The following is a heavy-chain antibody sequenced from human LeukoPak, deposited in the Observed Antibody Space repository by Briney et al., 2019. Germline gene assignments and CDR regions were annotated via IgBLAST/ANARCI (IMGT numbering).Heavy chain of an antibody. Sequence: PSETLSLTCAVYGGSFSGYYWSWIRQPPGKGLEWIGEINHSGSTNYNPSLKSRVTISVDTSKNQFSLKLSSVTAADTAVYYCASGCYYDSSNSAEYFQHWGQGTLVTFSS. J-gene: IGHJ1*01. CDR1: GGSFSGYY. V-gene: IGHV4-34*01. CDR2: INHSGST. CDR3: ASGCYYDSSNSAEYFQH. D-gene: IGHD3-22*01.